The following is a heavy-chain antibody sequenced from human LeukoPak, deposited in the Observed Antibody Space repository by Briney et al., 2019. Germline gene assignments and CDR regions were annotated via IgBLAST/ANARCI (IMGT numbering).Heavy chain of an antibody. V-gene: IGHV3-23*01. CDR2: ISGGGDNT. Sequence: PGGSLRLSCAASGFTFSSYAMSWVRQAPGKGLDWVSAISGGGDNTYYADSVKGRFTISRDNSKNTLYLQMNNLRAEDTAMYYCAKAANYVLLAGYSLDYCGQGTLLSVSS. CDR3: AKAANYVLLAGYSLDY. D-gene: IGHD3-9*01. CDR1: GFTFSSYA. J-gene: IGHJ4*02.